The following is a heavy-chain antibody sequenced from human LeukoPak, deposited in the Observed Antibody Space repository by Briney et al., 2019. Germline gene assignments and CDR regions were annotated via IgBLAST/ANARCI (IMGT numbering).Heavy chain of an antibody. CDR1: GFTFSSYA. CDR2: IKQDGSEK. CDR3: ARGGDY. J-gene: IGHJ4*02. D-gene: IGHD3-16*01. V-gene: IGHV3-7*01. Sequence: GGSLRLSCAASGFTFSSYAMSWVRQAPGKGLEWVANIKQDGSEKYYVDSVKGRFTISRDNAKNSLYLQMNSLRAEDTAVYYCARGGDYWGQGTLVTVSS.